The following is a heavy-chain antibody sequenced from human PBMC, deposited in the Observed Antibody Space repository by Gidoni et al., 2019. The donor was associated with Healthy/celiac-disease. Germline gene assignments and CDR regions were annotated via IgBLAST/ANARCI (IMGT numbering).Heavy chain of an antibody. V-gene: IGHV3-73*02. CDR2: IRSKANSYAT. J-gene: IGHJ6*02. CDR3: TRDVDTAMVKLFRYYYGMDV. CDR1: GFTLRGSA. Sequence: EVQLVESGGGLVQPGGSLQLSCAASGFTLRGSAMHWVLQASGKGLEWVGRIRSKANSYATAYAASVKGRFTISRDDSKKTAYLQMNSLKTEDTAVYYCTRDVDTAMVKLFRYYYGMDVWGQGTTVTVSS. D-gene: IGHD5-18*01.